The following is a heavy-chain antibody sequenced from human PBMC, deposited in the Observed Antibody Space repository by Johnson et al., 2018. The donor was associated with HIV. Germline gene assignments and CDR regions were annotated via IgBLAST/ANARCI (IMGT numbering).Heavy chain of an antibody. CDR1: GFTFSSYA. V-gene: IGHV3-7*05. Sequence: VQLVESGGGVVQPGRSLRLSCAASGFTFSSYAMHWVRQAPGKGLEWVANIKQDGSEKYYVDSVKGRFTISRDNAKNSLYLQMNSLRAEDTAVYYCASLVGSSSGEAFDIWGQGTMVTVSS. CDR2: IKQDGSEK. D-gene: IGHD6-6*01. CDR3: ASLVGSSSGEAFDI. J-gene: IGHJ3*02.